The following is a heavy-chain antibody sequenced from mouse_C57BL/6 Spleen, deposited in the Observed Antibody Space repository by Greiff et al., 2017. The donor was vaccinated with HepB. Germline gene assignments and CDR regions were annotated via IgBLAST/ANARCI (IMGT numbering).Heavy chain of an antibody. CDR2: ILPGSGGT. J-gene: IGHJ4*01. CDR1: GYTFTGYW. CDR3: ARSLWLREGAMDY. V-gene: IGHV1-9*01. Sequence: LQESGAELMKPGASVKLSCKATGYTFTGYWIEWVKQRPGHGLEWIGEILPGSGGTNYNEKFKGKATFTADTSSNTAYMQLSSLTTEDSAIYYCARSLWLREGAMDYWGQGTSVTVSS. D-gene: IGHD2-2*01.